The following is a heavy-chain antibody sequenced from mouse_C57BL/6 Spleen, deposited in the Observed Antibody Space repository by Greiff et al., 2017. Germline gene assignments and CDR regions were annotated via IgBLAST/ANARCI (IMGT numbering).Heavy chain of an antibody. V-gene: IGHV1-64*01. CDR1: GYTFTSYW. Sequence: QVQLKQPGAELVKPGASVKLSCKASGYTFTSYWMHWVKQRPGQGLEWIGMIHPNSGSTNYNEKFKSKATLTVDKSSSTAYMQLSSLTSEDSAVYYCARSYYYGSSFLWYFDVWGTGTTVTVSS. CDR3: ARSYYYGSSFLWYFDV. D-gene: IGHD1-1*01. J-gene: IGHJ1*03. CDR2: IHPNSGST.